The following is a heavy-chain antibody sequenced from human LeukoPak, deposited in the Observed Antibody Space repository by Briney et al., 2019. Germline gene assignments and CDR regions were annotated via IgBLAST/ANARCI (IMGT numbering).Heavy chain of an antibody. V-gene: IGHV3-21*01. J-gene: IGHJ4*02. CDR3: VRLRRNSDRSGYYYFYNY. D-gene: IGHD3-22*01. CDR1: GFTFSDYS. Sequence: GGSLRLSCAVSGFTFSDYSINWVRQAPGKELEWVSSINPTSTSIYYADAVKGRFTISRDNAKSSLYLQMNSLRAEDTARYYCVRLRRNSDRSGYYYFYNYWGQGIQVTVSS. CDR2: INPTSTSI.